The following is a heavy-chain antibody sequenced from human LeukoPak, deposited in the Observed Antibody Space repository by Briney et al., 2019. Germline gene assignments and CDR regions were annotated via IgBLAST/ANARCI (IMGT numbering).Heavy chain of an antibody. D-gene: IGHD5-18*01. CDR1: GGSISSSNW. J-gene: IGHJ5*02. Sequence: PSETLFLTCAVSGGSISSSNWWSWVRQPPGKGLEWIGEIYHSGSTNYNPSLKSRVTISVDKSKNQFSLKLSSVTAADTAVYYCARGGYSYGSAWFDPWGQGTLVTVSS. V-gene: IGHV4-4*02. CDR2: IYHSGST. CDR3: ARGGYSYGSAWFDP.